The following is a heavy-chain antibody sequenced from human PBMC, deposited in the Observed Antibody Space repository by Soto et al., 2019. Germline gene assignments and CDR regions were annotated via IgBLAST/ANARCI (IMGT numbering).Heavy chain of an antibody. D-gene: IGHD6-13*01. CDR2: IYYSVST. J-gene: IGHJ5*02. CDR1: GGSISSSSYY. CDR3: ARLPEAAAGNNWFDP. Sequence: QLQLQESGPGLVKPSETLSLTCTVSGGSISSSSYYWGWIRQPPGKGLEWIGSIYYSVSTYYNPSLKSRVPISVDTSKNQFSLKLSSVTAADTAVYYCARLPEAAAGNNWFDPWGQGTLVTVSS. V-gene: IGHV4-39*01.